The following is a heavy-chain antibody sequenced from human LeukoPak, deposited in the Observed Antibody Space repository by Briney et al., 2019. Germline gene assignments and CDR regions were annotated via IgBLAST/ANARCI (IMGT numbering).Heavy chain of an antibody. J-gene: IGHJ3*02. Sequence: GGSLRLSCAASGFTFSSYAMSWVRQAPGKGLEWVSAISGSGGSTYYADSVKGRFTISRDNSKNTLYLQMNSLRAEDTAVYYCAKDLRRITMIVVVITQGRAFDIWGQGTMVTVSS. CDR2: ISGSGGST. V-gene: IGHV3-23*01. D-gene: IGHD3-22*01. CDR3: AKDLRRITMIVVVITQGRAFDI. CDR1: GFTFSSYA.